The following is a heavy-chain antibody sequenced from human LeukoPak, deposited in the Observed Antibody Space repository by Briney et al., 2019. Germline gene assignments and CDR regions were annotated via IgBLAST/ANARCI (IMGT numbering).Heavy chain of an antibody. V-gene: IGHV4-61*01. J-gene: IGHJ3*02. CDR1: GGSVSSGSYY. D-gene: IGHD4-23*01. CDR3: ARGTTVVTPSAFDI. CDR2: IYYSGST. Sequence: PSKTLSLTCTVSGGSVSSGSYYWSWIRQPPGKGLGWIGYIYYSGSTNYNPSLKSRVTISVDTSKNQFSLKLSSVTAADTAVYYRARGTTVVTPSAFDIWGQGTMVTVSS.